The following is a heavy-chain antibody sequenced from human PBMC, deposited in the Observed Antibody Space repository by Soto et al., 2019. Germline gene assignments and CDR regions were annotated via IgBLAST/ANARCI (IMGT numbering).Heavy chain of an antibody. V-gene: IGHV3-23*01. J-gene: IGHJ4*02. D-gene: IGHD2-2*03. CDR1: GYPFSNYA. Sequence: EVQLLDSGGGLVQPGGSLRLSCVASGYPFSNYAMSWVRQAPGKGLEWVSGISGSGGSTDYADSVKGRFTISRDNSKNTLYLQMNSLKVEDTATYYWAKDGYCSSTSCYWSYWGQGTLVTVSS. CDR3: AKDGYCSSTSCYWSY. CDR2: ISGSGGST.